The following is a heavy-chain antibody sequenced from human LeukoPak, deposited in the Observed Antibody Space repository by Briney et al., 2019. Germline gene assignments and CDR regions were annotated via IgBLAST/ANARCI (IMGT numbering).Heavy chain of an antibody. J-gene: IGHJ2*01. CDR3: VRGASSIAALNPFWYFDR. V-gene: IGHV1-46*01. CDR1: GYTFTSYY. D-gene: IGHD6-6*01. Sequence: ALVKVSCKASGYTFTSYYMHWVRQGPGQGLEWMGIINPSGGSTSYALKFQGRVTMTRDTSTNTVYMELSSLRSEDTAVFYCVRGASSIAALNPFWYFDRWGRGTLVSVSS. CDR2: INPSGGST.